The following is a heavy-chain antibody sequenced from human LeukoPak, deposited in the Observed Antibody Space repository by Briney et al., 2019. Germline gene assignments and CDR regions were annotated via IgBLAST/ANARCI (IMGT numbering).Heavy chain of an antibody. CDR1: GGSLSSSSYY. V-gene: IGHV4-39*07. D-gene: IGHD5-24*01. J-gene: IGHJ3*02. Sequence: SETLSLTCTVSGGSLSSSSYYWGWIRQPPGKGLEWIGSIYYSGSTYYNPSLKSRVTISVDTSKNQFSLKLSSVTAADTAVYYCAREAPMATITNDAFDIWGQGTMVTVSS. CDR2: IYYSGST. CDR3: AREAPMATITNDAFDI.